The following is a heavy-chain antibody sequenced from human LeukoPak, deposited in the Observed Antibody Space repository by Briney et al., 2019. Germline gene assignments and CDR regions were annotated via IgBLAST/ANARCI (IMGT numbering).Heavy chain of an antibody. J-gene: IGHJ4*02. V-gene: IGHV3-23*01. CDR1: GVTFSTYS. D-gene: IGHD3-3*01. Sequence: PGGSLRLSCSASGVTFSTYSMNWVRQTPGKGLMWVSSISGSGGSTYYAESVKGRFSISRDNSKKTMYLQMNSLRADDTAVYYCAKGGQNFDFWRFDYWGQGILVTVSS. CDR3: AKGGQNFDFWRFDY. CDR2: ISGSGGST.